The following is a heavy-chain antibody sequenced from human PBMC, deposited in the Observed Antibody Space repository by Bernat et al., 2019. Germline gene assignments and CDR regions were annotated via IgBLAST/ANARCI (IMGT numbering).Heavy chain of an antibody. CDR3: ARETLIGYSSSWYGY. CDR2: IWYDGSNK. J-gene: IGHJ4*02. CDR1: GFTFSSYG. D-gene: IGHD6-13*01. Sequence: QVQLVESGGGVVQPGRSLRLSCAASGFTFSSYGMHWVRQAPGKGLEWVAVIWYDGSNKYYADSVKGRFTISRDNSNTTLYLQMNSLRVEDTAVYYCARETLIGYSSSWYGYWGQGTLVSVSS. V-gene: IGHV3-33*01.